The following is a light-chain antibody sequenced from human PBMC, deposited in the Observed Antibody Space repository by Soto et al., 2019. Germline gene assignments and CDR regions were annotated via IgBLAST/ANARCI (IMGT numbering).Light chain of an antibody. CDR2: IAS. J-gene: IGKJ4*01. V-gene: IGKV1-12*01. CDR3: QQSKSFPLT. CDR1: QDINSW. Sequence: DIQMTQSPSSVSASVGDRVTITCRASQDINSWLTWYQQKPGKAPKVLIYIASRLQPGVPSRFSGRGSGTDFSLTIRNLQPEDFATYFCQQSKSFPLTCGGGTKVEIK.